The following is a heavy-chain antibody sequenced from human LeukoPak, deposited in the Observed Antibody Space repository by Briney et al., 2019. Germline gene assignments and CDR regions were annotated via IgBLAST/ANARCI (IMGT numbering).Heavy chain of an antibody. J-gene: IGHJ3*02. D-gene: IGHD1-26*01. CDR2: IYYSGST. CDR3: ARDSGRSNGAFDI. CDR1: GGSISSGGYY. Sequence: SQTLSLTCTVSGGSISSGGYYWSWIRQHPGKGLEWIGYIYYSGSTYYNPSLKSRVTISVDTSKNQFSLKLSFVTAADTAVYYCARDSGRSNGAFDIWGQGTMVTVSS. V-gene: IGHV4-31*03.